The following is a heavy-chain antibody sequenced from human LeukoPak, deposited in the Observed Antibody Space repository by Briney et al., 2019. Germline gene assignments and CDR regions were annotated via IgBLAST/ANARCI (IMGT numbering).Heavy chain of an antibody. CDR2: IYYSGST. V-gene: IGHV4-59*01. D-gene: IGHD5-12*01. CDR3: AKYSGYGNDAFDI. J-gene: IGHJ3*02. CDR1: GGSISSYY. Sequence: SETLSLTCTVSGGSISSYYWSWIRQPPGKGLEWIGYIYYSGSTNYNPSLKSRVTISVDTSKNQFSLKLRSVTAADTAVYYCAKYSGYGNDAFDIWGQGTMVTVSS.